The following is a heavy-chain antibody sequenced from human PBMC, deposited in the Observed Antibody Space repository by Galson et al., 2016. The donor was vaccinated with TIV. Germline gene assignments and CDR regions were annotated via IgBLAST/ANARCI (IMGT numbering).Heavy chain of an antibody. CDR2: MSGSGSVR. V-gene: IGHV3-48*03. CDR3: ARLGMVDSTLVIDY. Sequence: SLRLSCAASGFTFSSSEMIWVRQAPGEGLEWVSYMSGSGSVRYYADSVRGRFTISRDNAQNSLYLQMTSLRVEDTALYYCARLGMVDSTLVIDYWGQGTLVTVSS. J-gene: IGHJ4*02. D-gene: IGHD2-15*01. CDR1: GFTFSSSE.